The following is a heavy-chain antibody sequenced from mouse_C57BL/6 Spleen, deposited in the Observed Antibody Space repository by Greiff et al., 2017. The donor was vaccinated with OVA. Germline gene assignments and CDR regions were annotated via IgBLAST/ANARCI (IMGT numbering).Heavy chain of an antibody. Sequence: VQLQQSGPELVKPGASVKISCKASGYSFTGYYMNWVKQSPEKSLEWIGEINPSTGGTTYNQKFKAKATLTVDKSSSTAYMQLKSLTSEDSAVYYCAPTGGGYYYAMDYWGQGTSVTVSS. J-gene: IGHJ4*01. CDR3: APTGGGYYYAMDY. CDR2: INPSTGGT. V-gene: IGHV1-42*01. CDR1: GYSFTGYY.